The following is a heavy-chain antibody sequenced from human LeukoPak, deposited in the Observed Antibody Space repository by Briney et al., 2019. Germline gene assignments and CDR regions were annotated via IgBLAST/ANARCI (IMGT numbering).Heavy chain of an antibody. CDR2: IIPIFGAA. V-gene: IGHV1-69*13. CDR1: GGTFSSYA. Sequence: SVKVSCKASGGTFSSYAISWVRQAPGQGLEWMGGIIPIFGAANYAQKFQGRVTITADESTSTAYMELSRLRSDDTAVYYCARGTIDDYGDYSFGYYYYYMDVWGKGTTVTVSS. J-gene: IGHJ6*03. CDR3: ARGTIDDYGDYSFGYYYYYMDV. D-gene: IGHD4-17*01.